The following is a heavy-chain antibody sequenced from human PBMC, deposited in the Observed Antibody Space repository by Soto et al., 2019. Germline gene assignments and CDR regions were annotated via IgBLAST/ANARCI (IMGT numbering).Heavy chain of an antibody. CDR2: IIPIFGTA. D-gene: IGHD5-18*01. V-gene: IGHV1-69*01. J-gene: IGHJ5*02. CDR1: GGTFSSYA. Sequence: QVQLVQSGAEVKKPGSSVKVSCKASGGTFSSYAISWVRQAPGQGLDWRGGIIPIFGTANYAQKFQGRVTITADESTSTAYMELSSLRSEDTAVYYCAREVTAMVTGNWFDPWGQGTLVTVSS. CDR3: AREVTAMVTGNWFDP.